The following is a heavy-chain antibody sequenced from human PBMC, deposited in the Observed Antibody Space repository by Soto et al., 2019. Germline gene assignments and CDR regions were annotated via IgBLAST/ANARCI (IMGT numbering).Heavy chain of an antibody. CDR1: GGSFSGYY. CDR2: INHSGST. CDR3: ARGHNWNYDYYYYYMDV. Sequence: QVQLQQWGAGLLKPSETLSLTCAVYGGSFSGYYWSGIRQPPGKGLEWIGEINHSGSTNYNPSLKSRVTISVDTSKNQFSLKLSSVTAADTAVYYCARGHNWNYDYYYYYMDVWGKGTTVTGSS. J-gene: IGHJ6*03. V-gene: IGHV4-34*01. D-gene: IGHD1-7*01.